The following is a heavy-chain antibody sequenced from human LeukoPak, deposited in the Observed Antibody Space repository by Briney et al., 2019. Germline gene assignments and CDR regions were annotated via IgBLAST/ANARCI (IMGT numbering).Heavy chain of an antibody. CDR1: GFTFSSYA. J-gene: IGHJ6*03. V-gene: IGHV3-30*01. D-gene: IGHD6-13*01. Sequence: GGSLRLSCAASGFTFSSYAMHWVRQAPGKGLEWVAVISYDGSNKYYADSVKGRFTISRDNSKNTLYLQMNSLRAEDAAVYYCARGRIAAAGKHYYYMDVWGKGTTVTVSS. CDR2: ISYDGSNK. CDR3: ARGRIAAAGKHYYYMDV.